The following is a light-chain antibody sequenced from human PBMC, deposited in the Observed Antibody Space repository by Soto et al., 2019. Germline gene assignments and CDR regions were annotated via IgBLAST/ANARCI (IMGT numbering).Light chain of an antibody. CDR1: SSDGDDYKD. CDR2: EVT. Sequence: QSALTQPASVSGSAGQSITISCTGISSDGDDYKDVSWYQQHPGKAPKLMIYEVTYRPSGVSNRFSGSKSGNTASLTISGLQAEDEADYYCSSYTSTSTVFGTGTKVTVL. J-gene: IGLJ1*01. CDR3: SSYTSTSTV. V-gene: IGLV2-14*01.